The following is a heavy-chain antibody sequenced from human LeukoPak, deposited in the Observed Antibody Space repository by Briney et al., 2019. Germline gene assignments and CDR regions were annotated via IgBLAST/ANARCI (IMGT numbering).Heavy chain of an antibody. CDR1: GFTFSNYW. CDR3: ARDRTTRPILYAFDI. CDR2: IDEDGSET. D-gene: IGHD4-17*01. J-gene: IGHJ3*02. Sequence: PGGSLRLSCQVSGFTFSNYWMMWVRQAPGKGLEWVASIDEDGSETNYVDSVTGRFIVSRDHAKNSLYLQMNSLRAEDTAVYYCARDRTTRPILYAFDIWGQGTMVTVSS. V-gene: IGHV3-7*01.